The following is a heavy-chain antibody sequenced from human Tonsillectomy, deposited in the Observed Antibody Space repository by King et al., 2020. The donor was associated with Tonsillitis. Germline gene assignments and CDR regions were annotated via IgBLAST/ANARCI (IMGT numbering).Heavy chain of an antibody. V-gene: IGHV4-59*01. Sequence: QVQLQESGPGLVKPSETLSLTCTVSGGSISSYYWSWIRPPPGKGLEWIGYIYYSGSTNYNPSLKSRVTISVDTSKNHFSLKLSSVTAAETAEYYCARGAGIVVVINDAFDIWGQGTMVTVSS. CDR3: ARGAGIVVVINDAFDI. J-gene: IGHJ3*02. CDR1: GGSISSYY. CDR2: IYYSGST. D-gene: IGHD3-22*01.